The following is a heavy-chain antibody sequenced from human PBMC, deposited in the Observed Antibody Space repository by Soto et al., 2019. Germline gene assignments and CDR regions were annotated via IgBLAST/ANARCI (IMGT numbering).Heavy chain of an antibody. J-gene: IGHJ3*02. D-gene: IGHD5-12*01. CDR3: ARERTYLDIVATIDI. Sequence: QVQLVQSGAEVKKPGASVKVSCKASGYTFTNYGISWVRQAPGQGLEWMGWISAYNGNTNYAQKLQGRVTMTTDTSTSTAYMELRSLRSDDTAVYYCARERTYLDIVATIDIWGQGTMVTVSS. V-gene: IGHV1-18*01. CDR2: ISAYNGNT. CDR1: GYTFTNYG.